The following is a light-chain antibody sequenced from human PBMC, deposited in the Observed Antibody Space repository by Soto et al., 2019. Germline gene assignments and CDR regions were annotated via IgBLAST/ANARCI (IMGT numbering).Light chain of an antibody. V-gene: IGKV3-15*01. CDR1: QSVVSGY. CDR3: QHYNDWPQT. Sequence: ESVLTQSPGTLSLSPGERATLSCRASQSVVSGYLGWYQQKPGQPPSLLIYGASTRATGIPARFSGSGSGTEFTLTISSLQSEDFAVYYCQHYNDWPQTFGQGTKVAIK. J-gene: IGKJ1*01. CDR2: GAS.